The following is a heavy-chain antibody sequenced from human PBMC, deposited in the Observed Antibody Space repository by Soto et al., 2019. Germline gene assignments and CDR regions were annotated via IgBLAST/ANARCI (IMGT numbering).Heavy chain of an antibody. V-gene: IGHV1-18*01. D-gene: IGHD2-15*01. Sequence: ASVKVSCKASCYTFTSYGISWVRQAPGQGLEWMGWISAYNGNTNYAQKFQGRVTMTRDTSTSTVYMELSSLRSEDTAVYYCAAQGKDIVVVVAVKPDAFDIWGQGTMVTVSS. CDR3: AAQGKDIVVVVAVKPDAFDI. CDR1: CYTFTSYG. CDR2: ISAYNGNT. J-gene: IGHJ3*02.